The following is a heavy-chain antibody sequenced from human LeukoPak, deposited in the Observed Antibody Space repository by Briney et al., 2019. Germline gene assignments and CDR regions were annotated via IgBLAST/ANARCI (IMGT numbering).Heavy chain of an antibody. Sequence: PSETLSLTCTVSGESISNYFWSWIRQPPGKGLEWIGTIYYRGSTYYNPSLKSRVTISVDTSKKQFSLKLSSVTAADTAVYYCARHEAAYCGGDCYLRAFDIWGQGTMVTVSS. CDR3: ARHEAAYCGGDCYLRAFDI. V-gene: IGHV4-59*04. CDR2: IYYRGST. D-gene: IGHD2-21*02. J-gene: IGHJ3*02. CDR1: GESISNYF.